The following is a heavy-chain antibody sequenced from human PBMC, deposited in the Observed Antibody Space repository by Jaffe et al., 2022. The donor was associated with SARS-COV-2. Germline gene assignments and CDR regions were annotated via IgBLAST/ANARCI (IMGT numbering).Heavy chain of an antibody. CDR1: GVSLTSNAVG. D-gene: IGHD3-16*02. J-gene: IGHJ6*02. CDR2: IYWDDDK. CDR3: VHNLSMRRVYGLDV. V-gene: IGHV2-5*02. Sequence: QITLKESGPTLVKPTQTLTLTCTFSGVSLTSNAVGVGWVRQPPGKAPEWLALIYWDDDKRYNPSLQNRLTITKDTSENQVVLTMTNLDPADTATYYCVHNLSMRRVYGLDVWGQGTTVTVSS.